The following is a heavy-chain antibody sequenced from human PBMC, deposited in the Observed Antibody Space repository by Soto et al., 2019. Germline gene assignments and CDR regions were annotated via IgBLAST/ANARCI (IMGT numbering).Heavy chain of an antibody. CDR1: GFTFSGYG. Sequence: QVQLVESGGGVVQPGRSLRLSCAASGFTFSGYGMHWVRQAPGKGLEWVAVVWYDGSNENYADTLKGRFTISRDNSKNTLYLQMNSLRDEDTAVYYCARRFSSGGYADYWGQGTLVTVSS. CDR3: ARRFSSGGYADY. V-gene: IGHV3-33*01. D-gene: IGHD6-19*01. CDR2: VWYDGSNE. J-gene: IGHJ4*02.